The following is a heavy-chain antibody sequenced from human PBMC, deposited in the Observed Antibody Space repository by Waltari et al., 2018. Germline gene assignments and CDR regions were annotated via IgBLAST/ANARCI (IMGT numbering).Heavy chain of an antibody. CDR1: GFTFSSYA. V-gene: IGHV3-23*01. Sequence: EVQLLESGGGLVQPGGSLRLSCAASGFTFSSYAMSWVRQAPGKGLEWVSAISGSGGSTDYADSVKGRFTISRDNSKNTLYLQMNSLRAEDTAVYYCAKDPHPYYYGMDVWGQGTTVTVSS. CDR3: AKDPHPYYYGMDV. CDR2: ISGSGGST. J-gene: IGHJ6*02.